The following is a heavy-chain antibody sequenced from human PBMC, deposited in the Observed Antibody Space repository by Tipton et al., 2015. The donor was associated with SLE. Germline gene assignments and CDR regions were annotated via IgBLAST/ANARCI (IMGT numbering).Heavy chain of an antibody. J-gene: IGHJ4*02. Sequence: TLSLTCAVSGGSVSSGSYYWSWIRQPPGKGLEWIGYIYYSGSTNYNPSLKSRVTISVDTSKNQFSLKVSSVTAADTAVYYCARGPTGSSAREDTWGQGTLVTVSS. CDR1: GGSVSSGSYY. D-gene: IGHD2-2*01. CDR2: IYYSGST. CDR3: ARGPTGSSAREDT. V-gene: IGHV4-61*01.